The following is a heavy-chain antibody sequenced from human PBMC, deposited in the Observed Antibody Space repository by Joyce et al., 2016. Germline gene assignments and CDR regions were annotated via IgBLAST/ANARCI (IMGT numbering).Heavy chain of an antibody. CDR2: IIAIFNTA. D-gene: IGHD1-26*01. J-gene: IGHJ4*02. CDR3: ARSGSYTPDYFEH. CDR1: GNIFNSYG. Sequence: QVQLVQSGAEVKKPGSSVKVSCKASGNIFNSYGITWVRQAPGQGLEWMGGIIAIFNTANYAQKFHGIVTISADKSTTTVYMELRSLRSEDTAVYYCARSGSYTPDYFEHWGQGTLVTVSS. V-gene: IGHV1-69*06.